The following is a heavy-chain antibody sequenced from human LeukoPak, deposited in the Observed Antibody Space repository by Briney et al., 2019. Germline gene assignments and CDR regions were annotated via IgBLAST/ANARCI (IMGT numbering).Heavy chain of an antibody. CDR2: IKQDGSEK. Sequence: GGSLRLSCAASGFTFSSYWMSWVGQAPGKGREGVANIKQDGSEKYYVDSVKGRFTISRDNAKNSLYLQMNSLRAEDTAAYYCARDLDSSGWYDYWGQGTLVTVSS. D-gene: IGHD6-19*01. CDR1: GFTFSSYW. V-gene: IGHV3-7*01. CDR3: ARDLDSSGWYDY. J-gene: IGHJ4*02.